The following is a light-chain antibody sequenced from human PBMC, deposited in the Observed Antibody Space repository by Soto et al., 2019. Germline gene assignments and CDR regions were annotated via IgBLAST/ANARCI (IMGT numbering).Light chain of an antibody. CDR1: SGSVSSSNY. Sequence: QTVVTQEPSFSVSPGGTVTLTCGLQSGSVSSSNYPSWYQQTPGQTPRTVTYSPTTRSSGVPDLVSGSILGNKAALAITGAQAEDECDYYCVLYLGNGISVFGGGTKVTVL. CDR2: SPT. CDR3: VLYLGNGISV. V-gene: IGLV8-61*01. J-gene: IGLJ3*02.